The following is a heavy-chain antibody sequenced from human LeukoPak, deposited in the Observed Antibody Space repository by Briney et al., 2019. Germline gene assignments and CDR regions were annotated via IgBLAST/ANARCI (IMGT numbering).Heavy chain of an antibody. D-gene: IGHD4-23*01. Sequence: PGGSLRLSCAASGFTFSGYWMSWVRQAPGKGLEWVANINQDVSETNYVDSVKGRFTISRDNAKNSLYLQMTSLRVEDTAVYYCARDRGYSSFDYWGQGTLVTVSS. J-gene: IGHJ4*02. CDR1: GFTFSGYW. V-gene: IGHV3-7*01. CDR3: ARDRGYSSFDY. CDR2: INQDVSET.